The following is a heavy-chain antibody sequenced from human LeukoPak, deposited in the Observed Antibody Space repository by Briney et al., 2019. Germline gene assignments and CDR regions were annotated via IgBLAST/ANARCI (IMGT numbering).Heavy chain of an antibody. D-gene: IGHD7-27*01. CDR3: ASRKLGNDY. V-gene: IGHV4-4*02. CDR1: GFTFDDYG. Sequence: GSLRLSCAASGFTFDDYGMSWVRQPPGKGLEWIGEIYHSGSTNYNPSLKSRVTISVDKSKNQFSLKLISVTAADTAVYYCASRKLGNDYWGQGTLVTVSS. J-gene: IGHJ4*02. CDR2: IYHSGST.